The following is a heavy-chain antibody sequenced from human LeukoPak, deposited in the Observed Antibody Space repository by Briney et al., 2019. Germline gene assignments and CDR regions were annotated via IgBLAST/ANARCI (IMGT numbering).Heavy chain of an antibody. Sequence: SETLSLTCAVYGGSFSGYYWSWIRQPPGKGLEWIGEINHSGSTNYNPSLKSRVTISVDTSKNQFSLKLSSVTAADTAVYYCARVVRGYWGQGTLVNVSS. D-gene: IGHD3-10*01. V-gene: IGHV4-34*01. CDR2: INHSGST. CDR1: GGSFSGYY. CDR3: ARVVRGY. J-gene: IGHJ4*02.